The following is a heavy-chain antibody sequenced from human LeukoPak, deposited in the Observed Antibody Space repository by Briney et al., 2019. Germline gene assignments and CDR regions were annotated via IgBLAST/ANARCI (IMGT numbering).Heavy chain of an antibody. J-gene: IGHJ4*02. CDR2: INPNSGGT. Sequence: ASVKVSCKASGYTFTGYYMHWVRQAPGQGLEWMGWINPNSGGTNYAQKFQGWVTMTRDTSISTAYMELRSLRSDDTAVYYCARVGSMGPPYYFDYWGQGTLVTVSS. CDR3: ARVGSMGPPYYFDY. CDR1: GYTFTGYY. D-gene: IGHD3-10*01. V-gene: IGHV1-2*04.